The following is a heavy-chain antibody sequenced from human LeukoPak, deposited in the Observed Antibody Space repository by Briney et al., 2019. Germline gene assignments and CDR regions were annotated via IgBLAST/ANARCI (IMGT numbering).Heavy chain of an antibody. CDR3: ASGGEASSNYYYYYYMDV. CDR2: IYYSGST. D-gene: IGHD3-10*01. CDR1: GGSTSSGDYY. Sequence: PSQTLSLTCTVSGGSTSSGDYYWSWIRQPPGKGLEWIGYIYYSGSTYYNPSLKSRVTISVDTSKNQFSLKLSSVTAADTAVYYCASGGEASSNYYYYYYMDVWGKGTTVTVSS. J-gene: IGHJ6*03. V-gene: IGHV4-30-4*08.